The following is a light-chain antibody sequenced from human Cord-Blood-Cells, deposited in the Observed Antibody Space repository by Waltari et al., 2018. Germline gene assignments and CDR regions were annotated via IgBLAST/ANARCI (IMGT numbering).Light chain of an antibody. V-gene: IGLV3-21*04. CDR2: YDS. CDR1: NIGSKS. J-gene: IGLJ1*01. CDR3: QVWDSSSDHKYV. Sequence: SYVLTQPPSVSVAPGKTARITCGGNNIGSKSVHWYQQKPGQAPVLVIYYDSDRPSGIPARFSGSNSGNTATLTISRVEAGDEADYYCQVWDSSSDHKYVFGTGTKVTVL.